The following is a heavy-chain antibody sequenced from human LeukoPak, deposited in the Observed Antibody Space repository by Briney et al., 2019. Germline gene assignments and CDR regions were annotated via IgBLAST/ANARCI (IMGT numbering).Heavy chain of an antibody. Sequence: ASVKVSCKASGYTFTSYGISWVRQAPGQGLEWMGWINTNTGNPTYAQGFTGRFVFSLDPSVSTAYPTSSSLKAEAPAATYCVRVGDIAAAGTNDYWGQGTLVTVSS. V-gene: IGHV7-4-1*02. CDR2: INTNTGNP. CDR3: VRVGDIAAAGTNDY. D-gene: IGHD6-13*01. CDR1: GYTFTSYG. J-gene: IGHJ4*02.